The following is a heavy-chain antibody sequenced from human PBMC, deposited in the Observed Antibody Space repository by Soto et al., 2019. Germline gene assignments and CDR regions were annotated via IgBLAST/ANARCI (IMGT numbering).Heavy chain of an antibody. CDR3: AXXYSGSYSDS. J-gene: IGHJ4*02. D-gene: IGHD1-26*01. CDR1: GGSMRSNNR. V-gene: IGHV4-4*02. Sequence: QVQLQESGPGLVKPSGTLSLTCAVSGGSMRSNNRWSWVRQPPGKGLEWIGEIFHSGSTNYNPSLXTXVTXSVDXSKNQFSXXXSSXTAADTAVYYCAXXYSGSYSDSWGQGTLVTVSS. CDR2: IFHSGST.